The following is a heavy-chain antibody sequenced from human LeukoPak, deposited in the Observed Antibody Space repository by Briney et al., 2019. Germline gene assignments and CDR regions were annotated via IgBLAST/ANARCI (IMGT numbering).Heavy chain of an antibody. CDR1: GYTFTGYY. CDR2: INPNSGGT. D-gene: IGHD6-19*01. CDR3: ARALFYQQWENY. J-gene: IGHJ4*02. Sequence: GASVKVSCKASGYTFTGYYMHWVRQAPGQGLEWMGWINPNSGGTNYAQKFQGRVTMTRDASISTAYMELSRLRSDDTAVYYCARALFYQQWENYWGQGTLVTVSS. V-gene: IGHV1-2*02.